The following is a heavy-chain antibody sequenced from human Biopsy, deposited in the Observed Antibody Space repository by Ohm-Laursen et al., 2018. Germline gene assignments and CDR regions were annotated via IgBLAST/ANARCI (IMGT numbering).Heavy chain of an antibody. D-gene: IGHD2-15*01. V-gene: IGHV1-18*01. J-gene: IGHJ4*03. CDR1: GYSFTRYG. CDR2: ISPYFGNT. Sequence: ASVKVSCNASGYSFTRYGMNWVRQAPGQGLEWVGWISPYFGNTNSTQKLQARVTMSTETSTDTAYMELRSLRYDDTAIYYCVREGLDCAGGTCYSGPLDLWGQGTLITVSS. CDR3: VREGLDCAGGTCYSGPLDL.